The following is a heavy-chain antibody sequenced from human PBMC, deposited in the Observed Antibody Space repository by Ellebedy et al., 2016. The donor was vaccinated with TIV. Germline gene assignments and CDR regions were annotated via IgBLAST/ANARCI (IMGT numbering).Heavy chain of an antibody. CDR2: ISNSGDTT. CDR3: AKLAGISSWYAEY. J-gene: IGHJ4*02. CDR1: GFTFSCCA. V-gene: IGHV3-23*01. Sequence: PGGSLRLSCAASGFTFSCCAMSWVRQTPGKGLEWVSVISNSGDTTYADYVKGRFTISRDNSKDTLFLQMNSLIAEDTGVYYCAKLAGISSWYAEYWGQGTLVTVSS. D-gene: IGHD6-13*01.